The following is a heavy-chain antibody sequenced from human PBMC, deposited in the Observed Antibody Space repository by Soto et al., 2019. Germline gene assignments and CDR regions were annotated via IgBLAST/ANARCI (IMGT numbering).Heavy chain of an antibody. D-gene: IGHD6-13*01. V-gene: IGHV4-59*01. Sequence: QVQLQESGPGLVKPSETLSLTCTVSGDSISSYYWSWIRQPPGKGLEWIGYIYYSGTTNYNPSLKSRVTISVDTSKNQFSLRLSSVTAADTAVYYCAGVSLAAASTPIDYWGQGTLVTVSS. J-gene: IGHJ4*02. CDR1: GDSISSYY. CDR2: IYYSGTT. CDR3: AGVSLAAASTPIDY.